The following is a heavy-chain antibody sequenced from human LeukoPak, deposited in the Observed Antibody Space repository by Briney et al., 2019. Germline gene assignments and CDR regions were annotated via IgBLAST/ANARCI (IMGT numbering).Heavy chain of an antibody. CDR1: GFTFISYS. V-gene: IGHV3-21*01. D-gene: IGHD6-13*01. CDR2: ISSSSSYI. J-gene: IGHJ4*02. Sequence: GSLRLSCAASGFTFISYSMNWVRQAPGKGLEWVSSISSSSSYIYYADSVKGRFTIPRDNAKNSLCLQMNSLRAEDTAVYYCARDGPSSSYDYWGQGTLVTVSS. CDR3: ARDGPSSSYDY.